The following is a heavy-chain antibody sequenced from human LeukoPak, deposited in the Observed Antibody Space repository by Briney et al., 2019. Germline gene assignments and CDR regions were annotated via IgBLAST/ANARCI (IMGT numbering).Heavy chain of an antibody. V-gene: IGHV4-34*01. Sequence: PSETLPLLRAVYGGSFRGYYWSWIRQPPGKGLEWIGEINHSGSTNYNPSLKSRVTISVDPTKSQFSLKLSSVPGTDTAVYYCAGDYYDSSGHDNWGQGTLATVSS. J-gene: IGHJ4*02. CDR3: AGDYYDSSGHDN. D-gene: IGHD3-22*01. CDR1: GGSFRGYY. CDR2: INHSGST.